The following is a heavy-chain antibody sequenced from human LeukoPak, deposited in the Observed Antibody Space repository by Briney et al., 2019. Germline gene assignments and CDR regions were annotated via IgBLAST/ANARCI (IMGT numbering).Heavy chain of an antibody. D-gene: IGHD4-17*01. CDR3: ARHGRTNGDSKKAFDY. CDR1: GGSISSYY. V-gene: IGHV4-59*08. J-gene: IGHJ4*02. CDR2: ISYSGST. Sequence: SETLSLTCTVSGGSISSYYWSWIRQPPGKGLEWIGYISYSGSTNYNPSLESRVTISVDTSKNQFSLKLTSMTAADPAVYYCARHGRTNGDSKKAFDYWGQGTLVTVSS.